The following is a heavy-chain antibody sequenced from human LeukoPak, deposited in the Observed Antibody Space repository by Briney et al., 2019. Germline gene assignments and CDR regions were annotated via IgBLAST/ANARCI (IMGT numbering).Heavy chain of an antibody. V-gene: IGHV4-34*01. CDR2: INHSGST. Sequence: SETLSLTCAVYGGSFSGYYWSWIRQPPGKGLEWIGEINHSGSTNYNPSLKSRVTISVDTSKNQFSLKLSSVTAVDTAVYYCARLALGYYYGMDVWGQGTTVTVSS. J-gene: IGHJ6*02. D-gene: IGHD3-16*01. CDR3: ARLALGYYYGMDV. CDR1: GGSFSGYY.